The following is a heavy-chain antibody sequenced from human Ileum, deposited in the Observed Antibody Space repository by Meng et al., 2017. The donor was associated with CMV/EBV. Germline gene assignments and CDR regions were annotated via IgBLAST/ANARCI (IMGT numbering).Heavy chain of an antibody. CDR2: IYYTGST. Sequence: GSLRLSCTISGDSISNYYWSWIRQPPGKGLGWLGYIYYTGSTNYNPSLKSRVTISVDTSKKQFSLKLNSVTPADTAVYYCATGKYYYNGMDVWGQGTTVTVSS. V-gene: IGHV4-59*01. CDR3: ATGKYYYNGMDV. CDR1: GDSISNYY. J-gene: IGHJ6*02.